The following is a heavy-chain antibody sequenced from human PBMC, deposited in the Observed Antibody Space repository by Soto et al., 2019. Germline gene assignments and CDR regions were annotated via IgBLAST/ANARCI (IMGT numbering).Heavy chain of an antibody. CDR1: GFSLTTGKMG. V-gene: IGHV2-26*01. CDR2: IFSDNER. D-gene: IGHD3-9*01. Sequence: QVTLKESGPALVKPTETLTLTCTVSGFSLTTGKMGVSWIRQPPGKALEWLAHIFSDNERSYSTSLQGRITIAKETNGSNVGMRMTNVDTVKPATYYSERMKVDSFHFYYAINVRGQGTTVTVTS. J-gene: IGHJ6*02. CDR3: ERMKVDSFHFYYAINV.